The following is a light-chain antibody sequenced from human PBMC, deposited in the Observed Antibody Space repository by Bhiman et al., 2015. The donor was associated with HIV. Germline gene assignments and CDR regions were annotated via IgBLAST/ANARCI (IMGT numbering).Light chain of an antibody. CDR3: SSYTSSNTYV. J-gene: IGLJ1*01. Sequence: QSALTQPASMSGSPGQSITISCTGTSSDVGTYNYVSWYQQHPGKAPKLMIYDVSYRPSGVSNRFSGSKSGNTASLTISGLQTEDEADYYCSSYTSSNTYVFGTGTKVTVL. V-gene: IGLV2-14*03. CDR1: SSDVGTYNY. CDR2: DVS.